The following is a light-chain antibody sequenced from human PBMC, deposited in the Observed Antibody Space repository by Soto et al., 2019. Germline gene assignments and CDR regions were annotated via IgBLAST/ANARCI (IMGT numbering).Light chain of an antibody. CDR2: GAS. CDR3: QKYDSAPWT. J-gene: IGKJ1*01. Sequence: DIQMTQSPSSLSASVGDRVTITCRASQGIRNDLAWYQQKPGKVPTLLIFGASTSHSGVPSRFSGSGFGTYFTLTISSLQPEDVATYYCQKYDSAPWTFGQGTKVEI. V-gene: IGKV1-27*01. CDR1: QGIRND.